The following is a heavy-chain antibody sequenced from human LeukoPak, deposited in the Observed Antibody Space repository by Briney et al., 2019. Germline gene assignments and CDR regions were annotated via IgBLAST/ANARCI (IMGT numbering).Heavy chain of an antibody. V-gene: IGHV4-59*08. CDR1: GGSIIIYY. J-gene: IGHJ3*02. CDR2: IFYSGST. CDR3: ERHRGESGVWFEPAYDI. D-gene: IGHD3-10*01. Sequence: RPSETLSLTCTVSGGSIIIYYWSSIRQPPGKGLEWIAYIFYSGSTNYNPSLKSRVTISVDTSKNQFTLKLSSVTAADTAIYYCERHRGESGVWFEPAYDIWGQGTMVTVSS.